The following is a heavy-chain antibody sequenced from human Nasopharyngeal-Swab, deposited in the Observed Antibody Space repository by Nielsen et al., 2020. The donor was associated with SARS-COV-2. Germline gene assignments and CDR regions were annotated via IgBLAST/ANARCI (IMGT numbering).Heavy chain of an antibody. CDR3: ARYSSSWGFFDF. V-gene: IGHV3-74*01. Sequence: GGSLRLSCAASGFTFSSHWMHWVRQAPGKGLVWVSRINSDGSSTSYADSVKGRFTISRDNAKKTLYLQMNSLRAEDTAVYYCARYSSSWGFFDFWGQGTLVTFSS. CDR1: GFTFSSHW. D-gene: IGHD6-13*01. CDR2: INSDGSST. J-gene: IGHJ4*02.